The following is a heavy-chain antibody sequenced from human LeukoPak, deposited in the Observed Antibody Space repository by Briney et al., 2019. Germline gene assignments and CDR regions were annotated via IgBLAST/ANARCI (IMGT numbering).Heavy chain of an antibody. V-gene: IGHV4-61*02. D-gene: IGHD6-19*01. CDR1: GGSISSGSYY. CDR3: ARVPVAGTKTFDP. Sequence: SETLSFTGTVPGGSISSGSYYWSWIRQPAGKGLEWIGRIYTSGSTNYNPSLKSRVTISVDTSKNQFSLKLSSVTAADTAVYYCARVPVAGTKTFDPWGQGTLVTVSS. J-gene: IGHJ5*02. CDR2: IYTSGST.